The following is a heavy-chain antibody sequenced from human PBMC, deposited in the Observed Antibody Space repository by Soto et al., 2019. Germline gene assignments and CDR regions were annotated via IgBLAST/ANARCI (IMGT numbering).Heavy chain of an antibody. Sequence: GGSLRLSCAASGFTFSSYEMNWVRQAPGKGLEWVSYISSSGSTIYYGDSVKGRFSISRDNSRQTVYLQMDSLRAEDTAVYYCAKVGSIAVYHYHYALDVWGQGTTVTVSS. CDR2: ISSSGSTI. CDR1: GFTFSSYE. J-gene: IGHJ6*02. CDR3: AKVGSIAVYHYHYALDV. D-gene: IGHD6-6*01. V-gene: IGHV3-48*03.